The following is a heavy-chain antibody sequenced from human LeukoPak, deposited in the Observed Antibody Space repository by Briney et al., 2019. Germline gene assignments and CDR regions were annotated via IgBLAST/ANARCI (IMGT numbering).Heavy chain of an antibody. CDR2: MNPNSGNT. CDR3: ARSQTIASRLIRSRGFDP. D-gene: IGHD6-6*01. J-gene: IGHJ5*02. Sequence: ASVKVSCKASGYTFTSYDINWVRQATGQGREWMGWMNPNSGNTGYAQKFQGRVTMTRNTSISTAYMELSSLRSEDMAVYYCARSQTIASRLIRSRGFDPWGQGTLVTVSS. CDR1: GYTFTSYD. V-gene: IGHV1-8*01.